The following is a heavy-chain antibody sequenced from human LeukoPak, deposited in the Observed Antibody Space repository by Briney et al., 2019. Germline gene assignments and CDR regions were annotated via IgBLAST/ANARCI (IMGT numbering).Heavy chain of an antibody. CDR2: ISYDGSNK. V-gene: IGHV3-30*04. CDR3: ARGTMVRGPLVY. J-gene: IGHJ4*02. CDR1: GFTLCCYA. D-gene: IGHD3-10*01. Sequence: PGGSLRLSCAASGFTLCCYAMHWVRQAPGKGLEWVAVISYDGSNKYYADSVKGRFTISRDNSKNTLYLQMNSLRAEDTAVYYCARGTMVRGPLVYWGQGTLVTVSS.